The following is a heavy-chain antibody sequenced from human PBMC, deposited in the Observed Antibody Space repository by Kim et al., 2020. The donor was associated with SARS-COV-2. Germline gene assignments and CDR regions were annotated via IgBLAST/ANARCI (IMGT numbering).Heavy chain of an antibody. CDR2: IIPIFGTA. CDR1: GGTFSSYA. D-gene: IGHD6-19*01. J-gene: IGHJ6*02. CDR3: ARDASGAYSSGWDLPSPAYYYYGMDV. V-gene: IGHV1-69*13. Sequence: SVKVSCKASGGTFSSYAISWVRQAPGQGLEWMGGIIPIFGTANYAQKFQGRVTITADESTSTAYMELSSLRSEDTAVYYCARDASGAYSSGWDLPSPAYYYYGMDVWGQGTTVTVSS.